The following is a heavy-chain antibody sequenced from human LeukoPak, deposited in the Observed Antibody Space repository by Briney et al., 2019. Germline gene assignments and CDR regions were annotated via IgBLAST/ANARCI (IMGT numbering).Heavy chain of an antibody. CDR1: GFSFSSYP. CDR3: ARETPRRGETRDGYR. CDR2: IKEDGSET. J-gene: IGHJ4*02. V-gene: IGHV3-7*01. Sequence: GGSLRLSCAASGFSFSSYPMNWVRQVPGKGLECLANIKEDGSETYYADSVKGRFTISRDNPKNLLFLQINSLRVEDTAVYYCARETPRRGETRDGYRWGQGTVVTVSS. D-gene: IGHD5-24*01.